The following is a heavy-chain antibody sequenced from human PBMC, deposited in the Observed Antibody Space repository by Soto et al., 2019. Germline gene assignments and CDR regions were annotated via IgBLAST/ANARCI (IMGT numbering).Heavy chain of an antibody. D-gene: IGHD2-2*01. CDR3: VKGPTGYCSSIGCDGAFEI. Sequence: EVQLEESGGGLVQPGRSLRLYCEASGFTFDDYAMHWVRQAPGKGLEWVSGISWNSGSIGYADSVKGRFTISRDNAKNSLYLQMNSLRADDTALYYCVKGPTGYCSSIGCDGAFEIWVQGTMVTVSS. CDR2: ISWNSGSI. CDR1: GFTFDDYA. J-gene: IGHJ3*02. V-gene: IGHV3-9*01.